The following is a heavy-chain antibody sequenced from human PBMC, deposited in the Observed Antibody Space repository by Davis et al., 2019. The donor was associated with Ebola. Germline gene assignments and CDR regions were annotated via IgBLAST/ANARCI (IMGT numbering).Heavy chain of an antibody. V-gene: IGHV3-23*01. D-gene: IGHD3-3*01. CDR1: GFTFSSFG. Sequence: GGSLRLSCATSGFTFSSFGMSWVRQPPGKGLEWVSTISGDGINTHYAGSVKGRFTISRDNSRNTLYLQMNSLRAEDTAVYYCAKAPVRFLEWFTTDYWGKGTLVTVSS. J-gene: IGHJ4*02. CDR2: ISGDGINT. CDR3: AKAPVRFLEWFTTDY.